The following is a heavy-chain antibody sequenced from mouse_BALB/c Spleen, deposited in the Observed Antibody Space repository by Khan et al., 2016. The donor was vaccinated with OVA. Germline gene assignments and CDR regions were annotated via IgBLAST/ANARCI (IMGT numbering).Heavy chain of an antibody. J-gene: IGHJ3*01. Sequence: QVQLQQSGAELARPGASVKMSCKASGYTFTSYTIHWVKQRPGQGLEWIGYINPTNIYTNYNQKFRDKATLTADKSSRTAYMQLSSLTSEGSAGYYLSRVGPYHGGYGAGFAWWGQGTLVTVSA. CDR2: INPTNIYT. V-gene: IGHV1-4*01. CDR3: SRVGPYHGGYGAGFAW. D-gene: IGHD2-13*01. CDR1: GYTFTSYT.